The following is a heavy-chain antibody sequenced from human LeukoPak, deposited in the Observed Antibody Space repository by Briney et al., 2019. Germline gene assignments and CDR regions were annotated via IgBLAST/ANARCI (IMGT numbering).Heavy chain of an antibody. Sequence: PGGSLRLSCAASGFTFSSYGMHWVRQAPGKGLEWVSYISSSGSTIYYADSVKGRFTISRDNAKNSLYLQMNSLRAEDTAVYYCARESFGSEAFDIWGQGTMVTVSS. CDR1: GFTFSSYG. V-gene: IGHV3-48*04. J-gene: IGHJ3*02. D-gene: IGHD3-3*01. CDR3: ARESFGSEAFDI. CDR2: ISSSGSTI.